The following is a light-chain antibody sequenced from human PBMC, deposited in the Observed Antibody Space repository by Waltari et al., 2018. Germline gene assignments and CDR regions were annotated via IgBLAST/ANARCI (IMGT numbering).Light chain of an antibody. V-gene: IGKV1-5*02. J-gene: IGKJ4*01. CDR2: ESS. Sequence: DIQLTQSPPTLPPSVGDRVSNISRAGQSINRWLAWYQQRPGQAPQLLFSESSTLASGVPSRFSGSGSGTDFTLTINGLQPDDFATYYCQQCISYPWSFGLGTKVEIK. CDR3: QQCISYPWS. CDR1: QSINRW.